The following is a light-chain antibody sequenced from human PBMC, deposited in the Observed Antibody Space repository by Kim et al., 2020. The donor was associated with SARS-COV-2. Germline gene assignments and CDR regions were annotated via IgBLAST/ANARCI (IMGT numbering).Light chain of an antibody. J-gene: IGKJ2*01. CDR2: AIS. CDR3: QHYGGSPRYS. V-gene: IGKV3-20*01. Sequence: EIVLTQSPGTLSLSPGERATLSCRASRSVDSRYLAWYQQKPGQAPRLLIHAISSRATGIPDRFSGSGSGTDFTLTISRLEPDDFAVYYCQHYGGSPRYSFGQGTKLEI. CDR1: RSVDSRY.